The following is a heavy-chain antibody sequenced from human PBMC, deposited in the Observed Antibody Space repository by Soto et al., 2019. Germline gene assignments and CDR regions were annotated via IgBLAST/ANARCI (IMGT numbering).Heavy chain of an antibody. V-gene: IGHV3-66*01. CDR3: ARDRWGYYYDSSGQAGTIDF. Sequence: EVQLVESGGGLVQPGGSLRLSCAASGFTVTRKYMSWVRQAPGKGLEWVSIIYSGDRTYYADSVKGRFTISRDNSKNTLYLQMNSLRAVDTAVYYCARDRWGYYYDSSGQAGTIDFWGQGTLVTVSS. J-gene: IGHJ4*02. D-gene: IGHD3-22*01. CDR1: GFTVTRKY. CDR2: IYSGDRT.